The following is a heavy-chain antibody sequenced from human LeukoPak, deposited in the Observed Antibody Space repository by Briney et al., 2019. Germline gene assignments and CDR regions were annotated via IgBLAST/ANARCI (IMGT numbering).Heavy chain of an antibody. D-gene: IGHD6-19*01. J-gene: IGHJ5*02. V-gene: IGHV4-59*01. CDR1: GGSISSYY. CDR2: IYYSGST. CDR3: AKQVGIAVAGRVYNWFDP. Sequence: SETLSLTCTVSGGSISSYYWSWIRQPPGKGLEWSWYIYYSGSTNYNPSLKSRVTISVDTSKNQFSLKLSSVTAADTAVYYCAKQVGIAVAGRVYNWFDPWGQGTLVTVSS.